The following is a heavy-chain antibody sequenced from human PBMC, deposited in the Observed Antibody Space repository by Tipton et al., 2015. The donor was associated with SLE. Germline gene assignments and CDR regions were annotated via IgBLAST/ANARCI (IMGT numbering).Heavy chain of an antibody. CDR2: IYYSGST. J-gene: IGHJ6*03. V-gene: IGHV4-59*01. D-gene: IGHD2-2*01. CDR1: GGSISSYY. Sequence: LRLSCTVSGGSISSYYWSWIRQPPGTGLEWIGYIYYSGSTNYNPSLKSRVTISVDTSKNQFSLKLSSVTAADTAVYYCARGGSSTSAARYMDVWGKGTTVTVSS. CDR3: ARGGSSTSAARYMDV.